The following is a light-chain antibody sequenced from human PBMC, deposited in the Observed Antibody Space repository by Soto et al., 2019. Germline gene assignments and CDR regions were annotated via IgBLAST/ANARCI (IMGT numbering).Light chain of an antibody. CDR3: QQLNSYPH. CDR1: QGISSY. CDR2: AAS. J-gene: IGKJ3*01. Sequence: DIQLTQSPSFLSASVGDRVTITCWASQGISSYLAWYQQKPGKAPKLLIYAASTLQSGVPSRFSGSGSGTEFTLTISSLQPEDFATYYCQQLNSYPHFGPGTKVDIK. V-gene: IGKV1-9*01.